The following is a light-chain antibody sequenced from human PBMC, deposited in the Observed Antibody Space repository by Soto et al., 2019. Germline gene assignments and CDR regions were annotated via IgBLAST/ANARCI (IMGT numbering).Light chain of an antibody. V-gene: IGKV1-39*01. CDR2: AAS. J-gene: IGKJ4*01. Sequence: DSKMIQSPASLSASEGETVTITFRASQSISSYLNWYQQKPGKAPKLLIYAASSLQSGVPSRFSGSGSGTDFTLTISSLQPEDFATYYCQQSYSTPLTFGGGTIVDI. CDR3: QQSYSTPLT. CDR1: QSISSY.